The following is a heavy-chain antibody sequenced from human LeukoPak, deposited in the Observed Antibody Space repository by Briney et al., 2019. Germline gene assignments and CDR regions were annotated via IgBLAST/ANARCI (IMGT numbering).Heavy chain of an antibody. D-gene: IGHD6-6*01. Sequence: GGSLRLSCEGSGFTFSKYAMNWVRQAPGKGLEWVSAMSGTGASTYYIDSVKGRFTISRDNSNNTLYLQMNSLRAEDTAIYYCAKDLWHLVRMIDHWGQGVLVTVS. V-gene: IGHV3-23*01. CDR1: GFTFSKYA. CDR2: MSGTGAST. CDR3: AKDLWHLVRMIDH. J-gene: IGHJ4*02.